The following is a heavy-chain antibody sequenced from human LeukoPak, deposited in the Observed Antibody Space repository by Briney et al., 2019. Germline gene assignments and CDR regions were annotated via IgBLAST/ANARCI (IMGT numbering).Heavy chain of an antibody. D-gene: IGHD1-1*01. J-gene: IGHJ5*01. V-gene: IGHV3-74*01. CDR3: ARDSNYHPDS. Sequence: TAGSLRLSCAAFGFNFNMYWMHWVRQVPGQGLVWVSRIDIDGGSTIYADSVKGRFTISRDNGKNTLYLQMNSLRAEDTAVYYCARDSNYHPDSWGQGTLVTVSS. CDR2: IDIDGGST. CDR1: GFNFNMYW.